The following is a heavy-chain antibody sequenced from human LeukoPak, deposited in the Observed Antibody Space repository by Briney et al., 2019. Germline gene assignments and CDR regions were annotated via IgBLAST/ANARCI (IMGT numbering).Heavy chain of an antibody. Sequence: PSETLSLTCTVSGGSISSSSYYWGWIRQPPGKGLEWIGSIYYSGSTYYNPSLKSRVTISVDTSKNQFSLKLSSVTAADTAVYYCAGHDYAKVLPEYNWGQGTLVTVSS. CDR3: AGHDYAKVLPEYN. D-gene: IGHD4-17*01. J-gene: IGHJ4*02. CDR1: GGSISSSSYY. V-gene: IGHV4-39*07. CDR2: IYYSGST.